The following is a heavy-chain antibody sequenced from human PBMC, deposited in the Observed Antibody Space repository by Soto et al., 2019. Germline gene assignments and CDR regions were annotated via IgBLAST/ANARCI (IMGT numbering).Heavy chain of an antibody. CDR3: ARVSAYEGWFGP. CDR2: ITDYKGNT. D-gene: IGHD5-12*01. Sequence: QVQLVQSGPEVKKPGASVKVSCKASGYTFTHYSITWVRQAPGQGLEWMGWITDYKGNTDYGQKVQGRVTMTMDASRSTAYMDLWSLRPDDTAVYYCARVSAYEGWFGPWGQGTLVTVS. V-gene: IGHV1-18*01. J-gene: IGHJ5*02. CDR1: GYTFTHYS.